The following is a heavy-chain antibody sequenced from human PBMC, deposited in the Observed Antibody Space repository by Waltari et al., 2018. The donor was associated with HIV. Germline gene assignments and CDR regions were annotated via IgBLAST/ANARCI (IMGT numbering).Heavy chain of an antibody. CDR1: GGSISSSSYY. CDR3: ARAVQGYCSGGSCENYFDY. V-gene: IGHV4-39*01. CDR2: IYYSGST. D-gene: IGHD2-15*01. Sequence: QLQLQESGPGLVKPSGTLSLPCTVSGGSISSSSYYWCWLLQPPGKGLEWIGSIYYSGSTYYNPSLKSRVTISVDTSKNQFSLKLSSVTAADTAVYYCARAVQGYCSGGSCENYFDYWGQGTLVTVSS. J-gene: IGHJ4*02.